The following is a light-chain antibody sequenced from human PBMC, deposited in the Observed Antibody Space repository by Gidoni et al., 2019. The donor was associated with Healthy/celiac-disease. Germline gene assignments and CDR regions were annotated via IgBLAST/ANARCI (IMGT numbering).Light chain of an antibody. CDR1: QGISSY. CDR2: AAS. Sequence: AIRMTQSPSSLSASTGDRVTITCRASQGISSYLAWYQQKPGKAPTLLIYAASTLQSGVPPRFSGSGSGTDFTLTISCLQSEDFATYYCQQYYSYPRTFGQGTKLEIK. J-gene: IGKJ2*01. CDR3: QQYYSYPRT. V-gene: IGKV1-8*01.